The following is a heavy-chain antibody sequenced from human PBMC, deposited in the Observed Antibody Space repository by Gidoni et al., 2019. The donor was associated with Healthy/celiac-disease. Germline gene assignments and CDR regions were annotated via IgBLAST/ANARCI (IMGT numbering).Heavy chain of an antibody. CDR3: AKDEGEYYYGSGSYVY. D-gene: IGHD3-10*01. J-gene: IGHJ4*02. Sequence: EVQLLESGGGLVQPGGSLRLSFAAPGSTFSSYAMGWVRQAPGKGLEWVSAISGSGGSTYYADSVKGRFTISRDNSKNTLYLQMNSLRAEDTAVYYCAKDEGEYYYGSGSYVYWGQGTLVTVSS. V-gene: IGHV3-23*01. CDR1: GSTFSSYA. CDR2: ISGSGGST.